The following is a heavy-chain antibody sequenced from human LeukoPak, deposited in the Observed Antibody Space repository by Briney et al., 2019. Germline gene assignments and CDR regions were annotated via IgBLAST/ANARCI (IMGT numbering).Heavy chain of an antibody. CDR3: ARDLVRYYDSSGYLGGAFDI. CDR1: GFTFSTYS. J-gene: IGHJ3*02. CDR2: ISSSSSTI. V-gene: IGHV3-48*01. D-gene: IGHD3-22*01. Sequence: GGSLRLSCAASGFTFSTYSMNWVRQAPGKGLEWVSYISSSSSTIYYADSVKGRFTISRDNAKNSLYLRMNSLRAEDMAVYYCARDLVRYYDSSGYLGGAFDIWGQGTMVAVSS.